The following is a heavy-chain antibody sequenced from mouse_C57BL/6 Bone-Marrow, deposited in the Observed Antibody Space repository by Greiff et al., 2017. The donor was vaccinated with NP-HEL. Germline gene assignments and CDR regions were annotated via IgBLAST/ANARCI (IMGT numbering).Heavy chain of an antibody. Sequence: EVQLQQSGAELVRPGASVKLSCTASGFNFNDYYMHWVKQRPEQGLEWIGKIDPEDGDTEYAPKFQGKATLTADTSSNTAYLQLSSLTSEDTAVYYCTATGFRRDLDFGGRGTAITVSS. CDR2: IDPEDGDT. CDR3: TATGFRRDLDF. V-gene: IGHV14-1*01. J-gene: IGHJ2*01. CDR1: GFNFNDYY.